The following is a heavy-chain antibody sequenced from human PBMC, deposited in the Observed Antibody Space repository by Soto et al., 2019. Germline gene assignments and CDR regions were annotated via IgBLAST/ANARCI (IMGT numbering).Heavy chain of an antibody. V-gene: IGHV3-23*01. CDR1: GFTFSSYA. CDR2: ISGSGGGT. Sequence: GGSLRLSCAASGFTFSSYAMSWVRQAPGKGLEWVSTISGSGGGTNNADSVKGRFTISRDNSKNTLYLQMNSLRVDDTAVYYCAKNDLQYDSTSSIDYWGQGTLVTVSS. D-gene: IGHD3-22*01. CDR3: AKNDLQYDSTSSIDY. J-gene: IGHJ4*02.